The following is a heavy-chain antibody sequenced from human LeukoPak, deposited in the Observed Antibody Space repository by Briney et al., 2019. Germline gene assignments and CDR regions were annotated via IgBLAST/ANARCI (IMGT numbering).Heavy chain of an antibody. Sequence: GGSLRLSCAASGFTFSSYGMHWVRQAPGKGLVWVAVIRYDGSNKYYADSVKGRFTISRDNSKNTVYLQMNSLRAEDTAVYYCARDSCSSTSCYIGYYFDYWGQGTLVTVSS. CDR1: GFTFSSYG. D-gene: IGHD2-2*02. CDR3: ARDSCSSTSCYIGYYFDY. CDR2: IRYDGSNK. V-gene: IGHV3-33*01. J-gene: IGHJ4*02.